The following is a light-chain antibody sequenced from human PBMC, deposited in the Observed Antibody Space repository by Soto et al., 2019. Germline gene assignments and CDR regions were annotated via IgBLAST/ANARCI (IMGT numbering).Light chain of an antibody. CDR3: QTWGTAYVL. CDR1: SGHSSYA. CDR2: VNSDGSH. J-gene: IGLJ2*01. Sequence: QPVLTQSPSASASLGASVKLTCTLSSGHSSYAIAWHQQQPEKGPRYLMKVNSDGSHSKGDGIPDRLSGSSSGAERYFTISSLQSADEADYYCQTWGTAYVLFGGGTKLTVL. V-gene: IGLV4-69*01.